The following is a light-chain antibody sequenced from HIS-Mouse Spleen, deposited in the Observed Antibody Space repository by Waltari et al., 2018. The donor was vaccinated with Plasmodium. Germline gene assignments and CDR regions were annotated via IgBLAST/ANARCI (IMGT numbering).Light chain of an antibody. CDR3: LQHNSYPMYT. CDR2: AAS. J-gene: IGKJ2*01. CDR1: QGISNY. Sequence: DIHMTPSPSAMSASVGDRVTITCRASQGISNYLAWFQQKPGKVPKRLIYAASSLQSGVISRFSGSGSGTEFTLTISSLQPEDFATYYCLQHNSYPMYTFGQGTKLEIK. V-gene: IGKV1-17*03.